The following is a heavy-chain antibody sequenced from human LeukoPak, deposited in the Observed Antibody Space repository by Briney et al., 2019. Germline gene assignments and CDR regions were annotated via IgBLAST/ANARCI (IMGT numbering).Heavy chain of an antibody. CDR3: AKDFSSGIAVAYFDY. J-gene: IGHJ4*02. D-gene: IGHD6-19*01. Sequence: PGGSLRLSCAASGFTFSSYAMSWVRQAPGKGLEWVSAISGSGGSTYYADSVKGRFTISRDNSKNTLYLQMNSLRAEDTAVYYCAKDFSSGIAVAYFDYWGQGTLVTVSS. CDR2: ISGSGGST. V-gene: IGHV3-23*01. CDR1: GFTFSSYA.